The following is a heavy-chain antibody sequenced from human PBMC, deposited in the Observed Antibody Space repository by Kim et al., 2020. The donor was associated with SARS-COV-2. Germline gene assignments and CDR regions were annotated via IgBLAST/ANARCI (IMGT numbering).Heavy chain of an antibody. V-gene: IGHV3-33*01. D-gene: IGHD1-26*01. J-gene: IGHJ3*02. CDR2: IWYDGSNK. CDR1: GFTFSSYG. Sequence: GGSLRLSCAASGFTFSSYGMHWVRQAPGKGLEWVAVIWYDGSNKYYADSVKGRFTISRDNSKNTLYLQMNSLRAEDTAVYYCARDQEKWELQFNAFDIWGQGTMVTVSS. CDR3: ARDQEKWELQFNAFDI.